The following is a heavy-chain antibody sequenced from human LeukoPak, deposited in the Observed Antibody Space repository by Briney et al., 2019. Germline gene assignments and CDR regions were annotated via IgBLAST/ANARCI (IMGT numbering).Heavy chain of an antibody. J-gene: IGHJ4*02. Sequence: SETLSLTCTVSGGSISSYYWSWIRQPPGKGLEWIGYIYYSGSTNYNPSLKSRVTISVDTSKNQFSLKLSSVTAADTAVYYCARHEDRAIIDYWGQGTLVTVSS. CDR2: IYYSGST. CDR1: GGSISSYY. CDR3: ARHEDRAIIDY. D-gene: IGHD3-22*01. V-gene: IGHV4-59*08.